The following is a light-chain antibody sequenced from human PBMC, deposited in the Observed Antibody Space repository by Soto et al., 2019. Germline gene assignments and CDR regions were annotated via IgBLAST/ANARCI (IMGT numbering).Light chain of an antibody. CDR3: QQLNKYPST. CDR1: QGISSY. Sequence: IQLTQSPSSLSSSLGDRVTITCRASQGISSYLGWYQQKPGKAPKLLIYGASTLQSGVPSRFSGSGSGTDVTLTISSLKNEDFSTYYCQQLNKYPSTFGGGTKVDIK. CDR2: GAS. J-gene: IGKJ4*01. V-gene: IGKV1-9*01.